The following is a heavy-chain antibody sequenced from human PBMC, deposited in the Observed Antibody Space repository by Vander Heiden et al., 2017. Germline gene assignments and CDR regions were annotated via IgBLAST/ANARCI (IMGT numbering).Heavy chain of an antibody. CDR2: IKPDGTEK. Sequence: EVQLVEYGGDLVQPGGSLRICCAAPTFLFSSYWMSWIRQAPGKGLEWLAHIKPDGTEKYYVDSVKGRFSISRDNAKNSLYLQMNSLRVDDTAVYYCASWAYRDILTGYPWGQGTLVTVSS. CDR3: ASWAYRDILTGYP. V-gene: IGHV3-7*01. D-gene: IGHD3-9*01. CDR1: TFLFSSYW. J-gene: IGHJ4*02.